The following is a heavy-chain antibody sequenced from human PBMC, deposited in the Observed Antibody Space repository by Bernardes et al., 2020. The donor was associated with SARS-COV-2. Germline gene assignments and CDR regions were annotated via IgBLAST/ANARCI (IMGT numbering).Heavy chain of an antibody. D-gene: IGHD2-15*01. V-gene: IGHV3-9*01. Sequence: GGSLRLSCAASGFTFDDYAMHWVRQAPGKGLEWVSGISWNSGSIGYADSVKGRFTISRDNAKNSLYLQMNSLRAEDTALYYCASGDGGNPSYWGQGTLVTVSS. CDR1: GFTFDDYA. CDR3: ASGDGGNPSY. J-gene: IGHJ4*02. CDR2: ISWNSGSI.